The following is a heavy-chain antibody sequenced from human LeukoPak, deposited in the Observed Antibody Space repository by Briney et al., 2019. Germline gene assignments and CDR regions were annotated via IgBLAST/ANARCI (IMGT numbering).Heavy chain of an antibody. D-gene: IGHD1-1*01. V-gene: IGHV3-7*03. Sequence: PGGSLRLSCTASGFVLRRYWVRGVRQAPGEGREWVANIKYDENQKYYGDSVKGRFTISRDNAKKSLYLQMSNLRADDTAVYYCARDRGGKDFWGEGTLVVVSS. CDR1: GFVLRRYW. CDR2: IKYDENQK. CDR3: ARDRGGKDF. J-gene: IGHJ4*02.